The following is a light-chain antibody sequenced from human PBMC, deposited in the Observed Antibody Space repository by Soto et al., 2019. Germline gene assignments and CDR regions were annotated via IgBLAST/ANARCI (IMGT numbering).Light chain of an antibody. J-gene: IGKJ5*01. CDR3: KQYDSPPLT. CDR2: DVS. V-gene: IGKV1-33*01. CDR1: QDISNY. Sequence: DVQGTQSTPSQSVSVGGSVTITCQASQDISNYLHWFQQKPGKAHQLLIFDVSNLQTGVHSRCSGGGSGTDLALTISSLEPEDIATYYCKQYDSPPLTFGQGTKLGFK.